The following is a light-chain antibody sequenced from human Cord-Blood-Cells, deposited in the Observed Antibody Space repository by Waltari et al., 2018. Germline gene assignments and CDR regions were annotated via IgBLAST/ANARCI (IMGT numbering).Light chain of an antibody. CDR3: QQRSNWTPLT. Sequence: EIVLTQSPATLSLSPGERATLSCRASQSVSSYLAWYQQKPGQAPRLLIYDASNRATGIPARFSGSGSGTDFTHTISSLEPEDFAVYYCQQRSNWTPLTFGGGTKVEIK. CDR2: DAS. V-gene: IGKV3-11*01. J-gene: IGKJ4*01. CDR1: QSVSSY.